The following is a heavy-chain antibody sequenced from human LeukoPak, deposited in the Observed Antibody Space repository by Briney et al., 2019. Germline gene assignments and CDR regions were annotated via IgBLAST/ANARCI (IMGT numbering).Heavy chain of an antibody. J-gene: IGHJ4*02. CDR3: TRATAGFDY. CDR2: IGTAGAT. V-gene: IGHV3-13*01. CDR1: GFTFSSYD. Sequence: GGSLRLSCAASGFTFSSYDMHWVRHTTGKGLEWVSGIGTAGATFYPGSVKGRFTISRENAKNSLYLQMNNLRVGDTAVYYCTRATAGFDYWGQGTLVTVSS.